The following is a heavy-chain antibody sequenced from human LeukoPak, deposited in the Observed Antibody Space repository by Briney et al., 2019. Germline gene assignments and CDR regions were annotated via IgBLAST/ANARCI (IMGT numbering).Heavy chain of an antibody. CDR3: AKDRPLRGLTKFYYGMDV. D-gene: IGHD3-10*01. Sequence: GGSLRLSCAASGFAFSGSAFTFSDYAMHWVRQAPGTGLEWVAVISYDGSNTYYADSVKGRFSISRDNSKNTVFLQMNSVRAEDTAVYYCAKDRPLRGLTKFYYGMDVWGQGTTVTVSS. J-gene: IGHJ6*02. V-gene: IGHV3-30*18. CDR2: ISYDGSNT. CDR1: GFAFSGSAFTFSDYA.